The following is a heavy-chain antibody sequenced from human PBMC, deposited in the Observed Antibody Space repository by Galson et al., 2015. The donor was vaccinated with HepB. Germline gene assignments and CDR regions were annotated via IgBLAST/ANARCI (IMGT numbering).Heavy chain of an antibody. Sequence: SLRLSCAASGFTFSSYAMHWVRQAPGKGLEWVAVISYDGSNKYYADSVKGRFTISRDNFKNTLYLQMNSLRAEDTAVYYCARDQGVVVIASNFDYWGQGTLVTVSS. J-gene: IGHJ4*02. CDR3: ARDQGVVVIASNFDY. CDR1: GFTFSSYA. CDR2: ISYDGSNK. D-gene: IGHD3-22*01. V-gene: IGHV3-30*04.